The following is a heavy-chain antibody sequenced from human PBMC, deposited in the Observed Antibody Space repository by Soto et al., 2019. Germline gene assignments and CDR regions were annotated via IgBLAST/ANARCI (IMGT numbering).Heavy chain of an antibody. J-gene: IGHJ4*02. V-gene: IGHV4-4*02. CDR1: GGSISSSNW. D-gene: IGHD3-22*01. Sequence: SETLSLTCAVSGGSISSSNWWSWVRQPPGKGLEWIGEIYHSGSTNYNPSLKSRVTISVDTSNNQFSLRLTSLTAADTAVYFCARDHHSYYDTSGYYPYFDFWGQGTLVTVSS. CDR3: ARDHHSYYDTSGYYPYFDF. CDR2: IYHSGST.